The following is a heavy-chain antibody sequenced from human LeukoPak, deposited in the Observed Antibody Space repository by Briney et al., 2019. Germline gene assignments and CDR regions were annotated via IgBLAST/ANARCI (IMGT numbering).Heavy chain of an antibody. Sequence: TLSLTCTVSGGSISSSSYYWSWIRQPAGKGLEWIGRIYTSGSTNYNPSLKSRVTISVDTSKNQFSLKLSSVTAADTAVYYCARGQGGFLEWLFPLYYYYMDVWGKGTTVTVSS. D-gene: IGHD3-3*01. V-gene: IGHV4-61*02. CDR3: ARGQGGFLEWLFPLYYYYMDV. CDR1: GGSISSSSYY. J-gene: IGHJ6*03. CDR2: IYTSGST.